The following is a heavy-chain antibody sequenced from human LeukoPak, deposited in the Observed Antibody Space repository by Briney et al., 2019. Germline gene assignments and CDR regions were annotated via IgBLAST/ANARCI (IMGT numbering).Heavy chain of an antibody. J-gene: IGHJ4*02. CDR2: IYYSGST. D-gene: IGHD3-9*01. Sequence: SETLSLTCAVYGGSFSGYYWSWIRQPPGKGLEWIGYIYYSGSTNYNPSLKSRVTISVDTSKNQFSLKLSSVTAADTAVYYCARVRGDYDILTGYYSLKYYFDYWGQGTLVTVSS. CDR3: ARVRGDYDILTGYYSLKYYFDY. V-gene: IGHV4-59*01. CDR1: GGSFSGYY.